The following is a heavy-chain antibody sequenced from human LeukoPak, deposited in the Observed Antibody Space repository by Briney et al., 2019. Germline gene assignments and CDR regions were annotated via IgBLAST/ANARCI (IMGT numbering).Heavy chain of an antibody. CDR1: GGSISTYY. CDR3: ARVAYYDSSGYYFDY. CDR2: IDSTGST. J-gene: IGHJ4*02. V-gene: IGHV4-59*07. D-gene: IGHD3-22*01. Sequence: PSVTLSLTCTVSGGSISTYYWSWILQPPGKGQECIGYIDSTGSTDYKPSLKSRVTISVDTSMNQFSLRMRSVTAADTAVYYCARVAYYDSSGYYFDYWGQGTLVTVSS.